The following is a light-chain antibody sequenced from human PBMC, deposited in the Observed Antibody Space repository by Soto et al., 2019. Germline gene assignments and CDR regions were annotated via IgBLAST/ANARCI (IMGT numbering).Light chain of an antibody. V-gene: IGKV1-13*02. CDR3: QQFNSYPQT. CDR2: DAY. CDR1: QGISSA. Sequence: AIQLTQYPYSLSASVGVRVTITCRSRQGISSALAWYQQKSGKAPKLLIYDAYRLGSGVPSRISGSGSGTDFTLTISSRQPEDFATYSCQQFNSYPQTVGGGTKVEIK. J-gene: IGKJ4*01.